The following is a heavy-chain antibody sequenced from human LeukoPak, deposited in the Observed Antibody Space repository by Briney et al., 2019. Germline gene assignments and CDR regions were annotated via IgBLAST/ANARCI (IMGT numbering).Heavy chain of an antibody. CDR2: IYYSGST. J-gene: IGHJ5*02. V-gene: IGHV4-59*01. CDR3: ARAKKSHQYYYGSGSYGGNWFDP. Sequence: SETLSLTCTVSGGSISSYYWSWIRQPPGKGLEWIGYIYYSGSTNYNPSLKSRVTISVDTSKNQFSLKLSSVTAADTAVYYCARAKKSHQYYYGSGSYGGNWFDPWGQGTLVTVSS. D-gene: IGHD3-10*01. CDR1: GGSISSYY.